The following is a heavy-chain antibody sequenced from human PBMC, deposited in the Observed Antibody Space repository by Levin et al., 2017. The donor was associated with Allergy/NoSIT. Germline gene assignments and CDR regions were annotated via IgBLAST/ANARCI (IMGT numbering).Heavy chain of an antibody. CDR1: GFTFSSYA. D-gene: IGHD6-13*01. J-gene: IGHJ4*02. V-gene: IGHV3-23*01. Sequence: GGSLRLSCAASGFTFSSYAMSWVRQAPGKGLEWVSAISGSGGSTYYADSVKGRFTISRDNSKNTLYLQMNSLRAEDTAVYYCAKGQPNTGIAAAGSFDYWGQGTLVTVSS. CDR2: ISGSGGST. CDR3: AKGQPNTGIAAAGSFDY.